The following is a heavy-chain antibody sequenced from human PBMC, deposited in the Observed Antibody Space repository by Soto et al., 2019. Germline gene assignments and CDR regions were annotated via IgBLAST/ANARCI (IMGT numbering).Heavy chain of an antibody. CDR2: MNPNSGNT. CDR1: GYTFTSYD. J-gene: IGHJ6*03. CDR3: AGGLRQTSKLYYYYYYMDV. V-gene: IGHV1-8*01. Sequence: ASVKVSCKASGYTFTSYDINWVRQATGQGLEWMGWMNPNSGNTGYAQKFQGRVTRTRNTSISTAYMELGSLRSEDTAVYYCAGGLRQTSKLYYYYYYMDVWGKGTTVTVSS.